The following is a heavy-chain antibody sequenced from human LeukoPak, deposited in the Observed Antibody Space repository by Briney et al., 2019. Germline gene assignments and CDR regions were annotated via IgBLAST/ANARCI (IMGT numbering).Heavy chain of an antibody. CDR1: GGSISSSSYY. J-gene: IGHJ4*02. Sequence: SETLSLTCTVSGGSISSSSYYWGWIRQPPGKGLEWIGSIYYSGSTYYNPSLKSRVTISVDTSKNQFSLKLSSVTAADTAVYYCARQPHGVTRFRNYFDYWGQGTLVTVSS. D-gene: IGHD2-21*02. V-gene: IGHV4-39*01. CDR3: ARQPHGVTRFRNYFDY. CDR2: IYYSGST.